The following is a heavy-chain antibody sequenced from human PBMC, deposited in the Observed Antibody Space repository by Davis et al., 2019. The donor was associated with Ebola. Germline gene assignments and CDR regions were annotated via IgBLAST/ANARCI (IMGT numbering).Heavy chain of an antibody. CDR1: GGSISSGGYY. V-gene: IGHV4-31*03. J-gene: IGHJ6*02. CDR3: ARDRICSSTSCFYYYYYGMDV. D-gene: IGHD2-2*01. CDR2: IYYSGST. Sequence: SETLSLTCTVSGGSISSGGYYWSWIRQHPGKGLEWIGYIYYSGSTYYNPSLKSRVTISVDTSKNQFSLKLSSVTAADTAVYYCARDRICSSTSCFYYYYYGMDVWGQGTTVTVSS.